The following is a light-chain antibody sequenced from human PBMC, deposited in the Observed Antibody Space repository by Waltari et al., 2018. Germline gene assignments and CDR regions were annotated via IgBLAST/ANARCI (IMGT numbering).Light chain of an antibody. CDR3: QQFINYPLT. V-gene: IGKV1D-13*01. CDR2: DAS. CDR1: QDIASA. Sequence: AIQLTQSPSSLSASVGHRITITCRASQDIASALAWYVQKPGKAPQLLIYDASTLESGVPSRFSGSGSGTDFTLSISGLQPEDFATYYCQQFINYPLTFGPGTTVDNK. J-gene: IGKJ3*01.